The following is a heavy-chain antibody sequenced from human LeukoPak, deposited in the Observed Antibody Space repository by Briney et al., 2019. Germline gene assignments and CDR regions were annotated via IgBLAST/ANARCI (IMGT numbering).Heavy chain of an antibody. D-gene: IGHD4-17*01. CDR2: SYYMRST. CDR1: GDSLSSGGYH. V-gene: IGHV4-31*03. J-gene: IGHJ5*02. CDR3: AREGSYGGYVSFSLCPFDP. Sequence: WQTLSLTCTVSGDSLSSGGYHWGWIRQRPGKGLEWIGYSYYMRSTYYTSSVKSGVTISVDTSKNQFCLKLSSVTAADTAVYYCAREGSYGGYVSFSLCPFDPWGQGTPVTVSS.